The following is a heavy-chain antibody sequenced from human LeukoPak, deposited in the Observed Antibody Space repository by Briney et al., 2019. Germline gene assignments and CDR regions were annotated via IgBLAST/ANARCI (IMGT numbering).Heavy chain of an antibody. D-gene: IGHD2-15*01. J-gene: IGHJ6*03. Sequence: ASVKVSCKASGYTFTSFDMNWVRQATGQGLEWMGWMNPNSGNTGYTQKFQGRVTMTRNTSISTAYMELSSLRSEDTAVYYCARGLRYCSGGRCYFSPPYYYYMDVWGKGTTVTISS. CDR3: ARGLRYCSGGRCYFSPPYYYYMDV. CDR2: MNPNSGNT. CDR1: GYTFTSFD. V-gene: IGHV1-8*01.